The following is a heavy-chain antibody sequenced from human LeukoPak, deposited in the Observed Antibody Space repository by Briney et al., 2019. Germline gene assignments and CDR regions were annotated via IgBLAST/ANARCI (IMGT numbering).Heavy chain of an antibody. V-gene: IGHV4-4*07. CDR3: ARDNGSRITPDAFDI. D-gene: IGHD4-23*01. CDR1: GGSISSYY. J-gene: IGHJ3*02. CDR2: IYTSGST. Sequence: PSETLSLTCTVSGGSISSYYWSWIRQPAGKGLEWIGRIYTSGSTNYNPSLKSRVTMSVDTSKNQFSLKLSSVTAADTAVYYCARDNGSRITPDAFDIWGQGTMVTVSS.